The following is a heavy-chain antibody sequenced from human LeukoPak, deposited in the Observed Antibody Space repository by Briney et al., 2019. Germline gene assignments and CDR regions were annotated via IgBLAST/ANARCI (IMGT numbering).Heavy chain of an antibody. Sequence: PLETLSLTCTGSGGSISSYYWSWIRQPPGKGLEWIGYIYYSGSTNYNPSLKSRVTISVDTSKNQFSLKLSSVTAADTAVYYCARGEGSEGSGSYYHYYYYGMDVWGQGTTVTVSS. CDR1: GGSISSYY. V-gene: IGHV4-59*01. CDR2: IYYSGST. J-gene: IGHJ6*02. D-gene: IGHD3-10*01. CDR3: ARGEGSEGSGSYYHYYYYGMDV.